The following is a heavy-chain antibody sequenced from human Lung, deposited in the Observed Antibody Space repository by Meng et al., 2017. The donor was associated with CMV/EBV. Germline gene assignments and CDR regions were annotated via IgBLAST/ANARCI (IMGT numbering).Heavy chain of an antibody. V-gene: IGHV1-69*05. CDR2: IIPMFGAT. CDR1: GGTFNSYT. Sequence: SXXVSCKASGGTFNSYTVNWVRQAPGQGLEWMGRIIPMFGATNYTQKFQGRVTITTDESTSTAYMELSSLRSEDTAVYYCAREPEATYPEYDGYYFDYWGQGTXVTVSS. D-gene: IGHD3-16*01. CDR3: AREPEATYPEYDGYYFDY. J-gene: IGHJ4*02.